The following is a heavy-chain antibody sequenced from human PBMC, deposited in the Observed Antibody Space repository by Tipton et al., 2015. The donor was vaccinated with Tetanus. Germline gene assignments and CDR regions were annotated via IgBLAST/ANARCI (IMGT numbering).Heavy chain of an antibody. CDR1: DGPVSSGGHY. J-gene: IGHJ2*01. D-gene: IGHD5-12*01. V-gene: IGHV4-31*03. Sequence: TLSLTCTVSDGPVSSGGHYWGWVRQLPGKGLEWIGCIYYSGTTYYNPSLRSRLSISVDTSKNQFSLSLASVTAADTAIYYCARAELRRGFSGYLYYDLWGRGILVGVSS. CDR2: IYYSGTT. CDR3: ARAELRRGFSGYLYYDL.